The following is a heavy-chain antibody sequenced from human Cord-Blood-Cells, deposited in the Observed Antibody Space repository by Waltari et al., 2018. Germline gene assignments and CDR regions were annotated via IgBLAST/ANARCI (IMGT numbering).Heavy chain of an antibody. CDR2: MNPNSGNT. CDR1: GYTVTSYD. CDR3: ARGANYGSGSYYNVPGY. J-gene: IGHJ4*02. Sequence: QVQLVQSGAEVKKPGASVKVSCKASGYTVTSYDSNWVRQATGQGLEWMGWMNPNSGNTGYAQKFQGRGTMTRNTSISTAYMELSSLRSEDTAVYYCARGANYGSGSYYNVPGYWGQGTLVTVSS. D-gene: IGHD3-10*01. V-gene: IGHV1-8*01.